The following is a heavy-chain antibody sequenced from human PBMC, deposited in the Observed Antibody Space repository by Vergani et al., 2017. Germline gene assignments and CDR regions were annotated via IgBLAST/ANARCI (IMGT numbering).Heavy chain of an antibody. V-gene: IGHV3-30*18. CDR3: AKIVEDIVVVPAAMPNYYYYGMDV. D-gene: IGHD2-2*01. CDR2: ISYDGSNK. J-gene: IGHJ6*02. Sequence: QVQLVESGGGVVQPGRSLRLSCAASGFTFSSYGMHWVRQAPGKGLEWVAVISYDGSNKYYADSVKGRFTISRDNSKSTLYLQMNSLRAEDTAVYYCAKIVEDIVVVPAAMPNYYYYGMDVWGQGTTVTVSS. CDR1: GFTFSSYG.